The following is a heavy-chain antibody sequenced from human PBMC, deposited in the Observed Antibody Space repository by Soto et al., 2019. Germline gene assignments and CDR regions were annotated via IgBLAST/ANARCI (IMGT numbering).Heavy chain of an antibody. CDR2: ISSSGSTI. J-gene: IGHJ4*02. D-gene: IGHD6-19*01. Sequence: EVQLVESGGGLVQPGGSLRLSCADSGFTFSSYEMNWVRQAPGKGLEWVSYISSSGSTIYYADSVKGRFTISRDNAKNSLYLQMNSLRAEDTAVYCCAREKGSGWYAYWGQGTLVTVSS. CDR3: AREKGSGWYAY. V-gene: IGHV3-48*03. CDR1: GFTFSSYE.